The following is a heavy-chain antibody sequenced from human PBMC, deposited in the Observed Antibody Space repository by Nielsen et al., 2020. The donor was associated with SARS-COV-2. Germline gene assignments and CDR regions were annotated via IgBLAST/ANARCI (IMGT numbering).Heavy chain of an antibody. D-gene: IGHD2-8*02. Sequence: ESLKISCATSGLAFRDAWMTWVRQAPGKGLQWVGHIRSERHGGTTDYAGAVKGRFTISRDDSTDTVYLQMNSLTTEDTGLYFCCKDVPFTGEGAIRYWGQGALVTVSS. V-gene: IGHV3-15*01. J-gene: IGHJ4*02. CDR2: IRSERHGGTT. CDR3: CKDVPFTGEGAIRY. CDR1: GLAFRDAW.